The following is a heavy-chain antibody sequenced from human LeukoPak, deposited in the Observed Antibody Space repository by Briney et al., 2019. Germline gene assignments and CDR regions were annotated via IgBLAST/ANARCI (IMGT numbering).Heavy chain of an antibody. J-gene: IGHJ3*02. CDR3: ARGRYYGPGRAFDI. CDR1: GFTFSSYE. Sequence: GGSLRLSCAASGFTFSSYEMNWVRQAPGKGLVWVSYISSSSSSIYYADSVKGRFTISRDNAKNSLYVQMNSLRDEDTAVYYCARGRYYGPGRAFDIWGQGTMVTVSS. V-gene: IGHV3-48*02. D-gene: IGHD3-10*01. CDR2: ISSSSSSI.